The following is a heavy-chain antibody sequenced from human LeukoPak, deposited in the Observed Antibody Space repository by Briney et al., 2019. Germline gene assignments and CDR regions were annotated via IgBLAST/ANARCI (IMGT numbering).Heavy chain of an antibody. CDR3: ARDPPARYSSGWYSY. Sequence: PGGSLRLSCAASGFTVCSNYMSWVRQAPGKGLEWVSVIYSGGSTYYADSVKGRFTISRDNSKNTLYLQMNSLRAEDTAVYYCARDPPARYSSGWYSYWGQGTLVTVSS. J-gene: IGHJ4*02. CDR2: IYSGGST. CDR1: GFTVCSNY. V-gene: IGHV3-53*01. D-gene: IGHD6-19*01.